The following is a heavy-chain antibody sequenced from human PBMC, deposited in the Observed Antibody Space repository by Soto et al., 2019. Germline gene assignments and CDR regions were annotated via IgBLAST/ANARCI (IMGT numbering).Heavy chain of an antibody. CDR3: ARDALIVGTTTGGNWFDR. J-gene: IGHJ5*02. V-gene: IGHV1-46*03. CDR1: GYTFTIYY. D-gene: IGHD1-26*01. Sequence: ASVKVSCKSSGYTFTIYYIHWVLQAPGQGLEWMGIINPSGGSSSHAQKFQGRVTMTRDTSTSTVYMELSSLRSEDTAVYYCARDALIVGTTTGGNWFDRWGQGTLVTVSS. CDR2: INPSGGSS.